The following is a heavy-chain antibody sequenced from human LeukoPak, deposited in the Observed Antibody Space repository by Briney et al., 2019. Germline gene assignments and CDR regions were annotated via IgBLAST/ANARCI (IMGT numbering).Heavy chain of an antibody. CDR1: GGSISSGTYH. J-gene: IGHJ6*02. CDR2: IYTSGST. V-gene: IGHV4-61*02. Sequence: SQTLSLTCTVSGGSISSGTYHWSWIRQPAGKGLEWIGRIYTSGSTDYNPSLKSRVTISKDTSQNHFSLKLSSVTAADTAVYYCARDEDSGYDRGMDVWGQGTTVTVSS. CDR3: ARDEDSGYDRGMDV. D-gene: IGHD5-12*01.